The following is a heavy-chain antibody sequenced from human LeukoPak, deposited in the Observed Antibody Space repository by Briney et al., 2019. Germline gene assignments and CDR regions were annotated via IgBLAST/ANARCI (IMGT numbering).Heavy chain of an antibody. CDR3: ARRPGN. CDR2: IYSGGAI. J-gene: IGHJ4*02. CDR1: GFTLSRNA. Sequence: GGSLRLSCAVSGFTLSRNAMTWVRQAPGKGLEWVSLIYSGGAIRYADSVKGRFTISRDSSKNTLFLQMNDLTAEDTARYYCARRPGNWGQGILVTVSS. V-gene: IGHV3-53*01. D-gene: IGHD1-14*01.